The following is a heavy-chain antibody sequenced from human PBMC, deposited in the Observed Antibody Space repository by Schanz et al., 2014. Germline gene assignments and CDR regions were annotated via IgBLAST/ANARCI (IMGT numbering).Heavy chain of an antibody. CDR2: INPSGGST. J-gene: IGHJ4*02. Sequence: QVQLVQSGAEVKKPGASVKLSCKASGYTFTSYYMHWVRQAPGQGLEWMGIINPSGGSTSYAQKCQGRVTMTRDTSTSTVYMELSSLRSEDTAVYYCARDGEAAAGCDYWGQGTLVTVSS. D-gene: IGHD6-13*01. CDR3: ARDGEAAAGCDY. V-gene: IGHV1-46*03. CDR1: GYTFTSYY.